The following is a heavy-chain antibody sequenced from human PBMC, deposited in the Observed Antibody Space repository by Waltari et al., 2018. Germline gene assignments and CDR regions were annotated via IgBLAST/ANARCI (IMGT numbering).Heavy chain of an antibody. D-gene: IGHD3-16*01. Sequence: QVQLVESGGGVVQPGRSLRLSCAASGFTFSSYGMHWVRQAPGKGMEGVAVRWEDGSNKYYADSGKGRFTISRDNSKNTLNLQMNSLRAEDTAVYYCASGLGDMDYWGQGTVVTVSS. CDR3: ASGLGDMDY. J-gene: IGHJ4*02. CDR2: RWEDGSNK. V-gene: IGHV3-33*01. CDR1: GFTFSSYG.